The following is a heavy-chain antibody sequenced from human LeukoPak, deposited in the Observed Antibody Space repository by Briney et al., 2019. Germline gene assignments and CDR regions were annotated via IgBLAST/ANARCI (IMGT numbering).Heavy chain of an antibody. Sequence: GGSLRLSCAASGFTFDDYGMSWVRQAPGKGLEWVSGTNWNGDSTGYADSVKGRFTLSRDNAKNSLYLQMNSLRADDTALYYCARGGYYDNSGASDYWGQGTLVTVSS. D-gene: IGHD3-22*01. CDR1: GFTFDDYG. J-gene: IGHJ4*02. CDR2: TNWNGDST. CDR3: ARGGYYDNSGASDY. V-gene: IGHV3-20*04.